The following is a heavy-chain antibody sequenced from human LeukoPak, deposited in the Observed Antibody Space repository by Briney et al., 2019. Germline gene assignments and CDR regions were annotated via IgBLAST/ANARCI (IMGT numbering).Heavy chain of an antibody. V-gene: IGHV4-61*01. CDR2: IYYSGST. D-gene: IGHD6-13*01. CDR3: ARVEGEAAAGTGDAFDI. Sequence: SETLSLTCTVSGGSISSSSYYWSWIRQPPGKGLEWIGYIYYSGSTNYNPSLKSRVTISVDTSKNQFSLKLSSVTAADTAVYYCARVEGEAAAGTGDAFDIWGQGTMVTVSS. CDR1: GGSISSSSYY. J-gene: IGHJ3*02.